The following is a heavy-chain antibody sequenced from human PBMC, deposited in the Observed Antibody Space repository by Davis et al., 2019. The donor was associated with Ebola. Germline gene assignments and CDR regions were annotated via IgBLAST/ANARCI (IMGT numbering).Heavy chain of an antibody. CDR1: GDSVSSGG. V-gene: IGHV6-1*01. D-gene: IGHD5-12*01. Sequence: PSETLSLTCAISGDSVSSGGWNWIRQSPSRGLEWLGRTYYMSKWYNDYAPSVVGRISINADTSKNQFSLQLKFVTPEDTAVYYCARGWLRTGFDYWGRGTLVTVSS. J-gene: IGHJ4*02. CDR3: ARGWLRTGFDY. CDR2: TYYMSKWYN.